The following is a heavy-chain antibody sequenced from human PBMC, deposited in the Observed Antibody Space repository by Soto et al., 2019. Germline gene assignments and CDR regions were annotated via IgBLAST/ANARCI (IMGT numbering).Heavy chain of an antibody. J-gene: IGHJ4*02. V-gene: IGHV1-69*12. CDR1: GGTFSSYA. CDR3: ARLRDYGDYLYCDY. CDR2: IIPIFGTA. Sequence: QVQLVQSGAEVKKPGSSVKVSCKASGGTFSSYAISWVRQAPGQGLEWMGGIIPIFGTANYAQKFQGRGTITANESTSTAYMELSSMRSEDTAVYYCARLRDYGDYLYCDYWGQGTLVTVSS. D-gene: IGHD4-17*01.